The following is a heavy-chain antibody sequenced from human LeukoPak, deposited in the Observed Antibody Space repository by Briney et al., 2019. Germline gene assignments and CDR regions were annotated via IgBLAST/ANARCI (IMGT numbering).Heavy chain of an antibody. V-gene: IGHV1-18*01. CDR2: ISAYNGNT. CDR1: GYTFTSYG. D-gene: IGHD3-9*01. Sequence: ASVKVSCRASGYTFTSYGISWVRQAPGQGLEWMGWISAYNGNTKYAQRLQGRVTMTTDTSTTTAYVELRSLRSDDTAVYYCARDLLQYFDWLTMAGYWGQGTLVSVSS. CDR3: ARDLLQYFDWLTMAGY. J-gene: IGHJ4*02.